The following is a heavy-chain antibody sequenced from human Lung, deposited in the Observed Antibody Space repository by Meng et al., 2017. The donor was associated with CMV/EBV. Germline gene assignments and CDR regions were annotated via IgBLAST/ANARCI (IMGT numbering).Heavy chain of an antibody. V-gene: IGHV3-30*02. Sequence: GGSXRLSCAASGFRFNIYGMHWVRQAPGKGLEWVAFIRYDGSKKSYADSVEGRLTISRDNSKNTLYLQMDSLRADDTAVYFCVKSHQYDSSNYCDYWGQGTXVTVSS. CDR1: GFRFNIYG. J-gene: IGHJ4*02. CDR3: VKSHQYDSSNYCDY. CDR2: IRYDGSKK. D-gene: IGHD3-22*01.